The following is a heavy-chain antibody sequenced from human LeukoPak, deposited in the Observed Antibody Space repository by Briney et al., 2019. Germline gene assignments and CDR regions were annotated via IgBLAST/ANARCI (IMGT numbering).Heavy chain of an antibody. CDR1: GFTVSSYW. J-gene: IGHJ6*02. Sequence: GGSLRLSCAGSGFTVSSYWMHWVRQAPGQGLVWVSRISRDGSSTTYADSVKGRFTISRDNAKNTLYLQMNSLRAEDTAVYYCARGPQCYYGMDVWGQGATVTVCS. CDR2: ISRDGSST. CDR3: ARGPQCYYGMDV. V-gene: IGHV3-74*01.